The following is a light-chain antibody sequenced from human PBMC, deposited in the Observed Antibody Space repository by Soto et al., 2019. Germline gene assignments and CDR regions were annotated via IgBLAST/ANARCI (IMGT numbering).Light chain of an antibody. CDR3: QQYDNSLFT. CDR2: GAS. J-gene: IGKJ3*01. V-gene: IGKV3-11*01. CDR1: QSVSDY. Sequence: EITLTQSPGTLSLSPGERATLSCRASQSVSDYLAWYQQKAGQPPRVLIYGASNRATDIPARFSGSGSGTDFTLTISRLEPEDSAVYYCQQYDNSLFTFGPGTKVDIK.